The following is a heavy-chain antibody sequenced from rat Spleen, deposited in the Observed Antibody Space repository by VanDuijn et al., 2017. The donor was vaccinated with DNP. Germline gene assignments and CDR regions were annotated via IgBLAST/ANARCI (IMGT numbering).Heavy chain of an antibody. J-gene: IGHJ1*01. CDR3: ARGSGTYYWYFDF. V-gene: IGHV5-19*01. CDR2: ITSSGGST. Sequence: EVQLVESGGGLVQPGRSLKLSCAASGFTFSNYGMHWIRQAPTKGLEWVAAITSSGGSTYYPDSVKGRFTISRDNAKNTLYLQMNSLRSEDTATYYCARGSGTYYWYFDFWGPGTMVTVSS. CDR1: GFTFSNYG. D-gene: IGHD4-4*01.